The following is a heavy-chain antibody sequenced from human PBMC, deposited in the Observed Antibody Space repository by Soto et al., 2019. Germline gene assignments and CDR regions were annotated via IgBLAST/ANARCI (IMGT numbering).Heavy chain of an antibody. Sequence: PSETLSLTSTVSGDSIISGDYYWSWIRQPPGKGLEWIGYIYYSGSTNYNPSLKSRVTISVDTSKNQFSLKLSSVTAADTAVYYCARRPSGYKSFYFDYWGQGTLVTVSS. CDR3: ARRPSGYKSFYFDY. CDR2: IYYSGST. D-gene: IGHD5-12*01. CDR1: GDSIISGDYY. J-gene: IGHJ4*02. V-gene: IGHV4-61*08.